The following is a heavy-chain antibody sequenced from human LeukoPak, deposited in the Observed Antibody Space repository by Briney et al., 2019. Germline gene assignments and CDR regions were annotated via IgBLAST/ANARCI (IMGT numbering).Heavy chain of an antibody. Sequence: SETLSLTCAVSGGSISSSNWWSWVRQPPGKGLEWIGEIYHSGSTNYSPSLKSRVTISVDTSKNQFSLKLSSVTAADTAVYYCARIAPQLEDAFDIWGQGTMVTVSS. J-gene: IGHJ3*02. V-gene: IGHV4-4*02. CDR2: IYHSGST. D-gene: IGHD2-2*01. CDR3: ARIAPQLEDAFDI. CDR1: GGSISSSNW.